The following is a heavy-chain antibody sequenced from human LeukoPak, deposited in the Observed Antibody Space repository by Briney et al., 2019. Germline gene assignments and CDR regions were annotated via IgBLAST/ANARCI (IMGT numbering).Heavy chain of an antibody. CDR2: TYHSGST. CDR1: GGSISSGGYY. Sequence: PSQTLSLTCTVSGGSISSGGYYWSWIRQPPGKGLEWIGYTYHSGSTYYNPSLKSRVTISVDRSKNQFSLKLSSVTAADTAVYYCARGRTEDYGDYEGLAYWFDPWGQGTLVTVSS. J-gene: IGHJ5*02. CDR3: ARGRTEDYGDYEGLAYWFDP. V-gene: IGHV4-30-2*01. D-gene: IGHD4-17*01.